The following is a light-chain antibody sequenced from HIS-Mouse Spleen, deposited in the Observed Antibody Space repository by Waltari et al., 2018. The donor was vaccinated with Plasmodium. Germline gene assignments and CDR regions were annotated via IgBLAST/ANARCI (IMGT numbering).Light chain of an antibody. CDR2: DVS. CDR3: SSYTSSSTLV. V-gene: IGLV2-14*03. J-gene: IGLJ2*01. CDR1: SSDVGGYNY. Sequence: QTALTQPASVSGSPGQSITISCTGTSSDVGGYNYVSWYQQHPGKATKRMIYDVSNRPSGVADLFAGSKACNTASLTISGLQAEDEADYYCSSYTSSSTLVFGGGTKLTVL.